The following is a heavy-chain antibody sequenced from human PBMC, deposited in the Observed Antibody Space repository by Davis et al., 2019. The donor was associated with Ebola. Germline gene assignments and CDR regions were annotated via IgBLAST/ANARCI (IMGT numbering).Heavy chain of an antibody. CDR3: ARDSSGWTDYFQH. J-gene: IGHJ1*01. V-gene: IGHV3-74*01. Sequence: GESLKISCAASGFTFSSYWMHWVRHAPGKGLVWVSRINSDGSSTSYADSVKGRFTISRDNAKNTLYLQMNSLRAEDTAVYYCARDSSGWTDYFQHWGQGTLVTVSS. D-gene: IGHD6-19*01. CDR1: GFTFSSYW. CDR2: INSDGSST.